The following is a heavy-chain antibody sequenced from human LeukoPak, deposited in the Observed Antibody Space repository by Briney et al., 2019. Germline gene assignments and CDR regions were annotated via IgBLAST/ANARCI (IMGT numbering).Heavy chain of an antibody. V-gene: IGHV3-21*01. Sequence: GGSLRLSCAASGFTFSSYSMNWVRQAPGRGLEWVSSISSSSSYIYYADSVKGRFTISRDNAKNSLYLQMNSLRAEDTAVYYCARDRIAVVLFDHWGQGTLVTVSS. CDR3: ARDRIAVVLFDH. CDR1: GFTFSSYS. D-gene: IGHD6-19*01. CDR2: ISSSSSYI. J-gene: IGHJ4*02.